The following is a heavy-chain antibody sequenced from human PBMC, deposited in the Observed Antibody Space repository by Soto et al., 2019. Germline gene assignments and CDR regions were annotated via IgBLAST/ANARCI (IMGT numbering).Heavy chain of an antibody. Sequence: QLQLQESGPGLVKPSETLSLTCTVSGGSISSSSYYWGWIRQPPGKGLEWIGSIYYSGSTYYNPSLKSRVTISVDTSKKHYSLELSSVTAADTAVYYCARLSTTLVPDAFDIWGQGTMVTVSS. CDR3: ARLSTTLVPDAFDI. D-gene: IGHD1-1*01. CDR1: GGSISSSSYY. CDR2: IYYSGST. J-gene: IGHJ3*02. V-gene: IGHV4-39*02.